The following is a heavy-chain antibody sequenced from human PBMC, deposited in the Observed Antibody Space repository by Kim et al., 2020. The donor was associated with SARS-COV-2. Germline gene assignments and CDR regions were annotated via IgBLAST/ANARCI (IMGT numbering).Heavy chain of an antibody. D-gene: IGHD7-27*01. Sequence: SETLSLTCTVSGGSMRNYYWHWIRQPPGKGLEWIGYVYYSGSTNYSPSFKSRIAMSLDTSKKQLSLKVNSLTAADTALYYCARTVGMFEAFDIWGQGTM. CDR1: GGSMRNYY. V-gene: IGHV4-59*08. J-gene: IGHJ3*02. CDR3: ARTVGMFEAFDI. CDR2: VYYSGST.